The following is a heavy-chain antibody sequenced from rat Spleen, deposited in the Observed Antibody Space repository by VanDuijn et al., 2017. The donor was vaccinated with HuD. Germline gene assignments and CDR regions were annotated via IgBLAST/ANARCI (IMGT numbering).Heavy chain of an antibody. J-gene: IGHJ2*01. V-gene: IGHV5-25*01. Sequence: EVQLVESGGGLVQPGRSMKLSCAASGFSFRDYYMAWVRQTPTKGLEWVASISLGGGNTYYRDSVKGRFTISRDNAKNTLYLQMDSLRSEDTATYFCARRTHGDYWGQGVMVTVSS. D-gene: IGHD3-5*01. CDR1: GFSFRDYY. CDR2: ISLGGGNT. CDR3: ARRTHGDY.